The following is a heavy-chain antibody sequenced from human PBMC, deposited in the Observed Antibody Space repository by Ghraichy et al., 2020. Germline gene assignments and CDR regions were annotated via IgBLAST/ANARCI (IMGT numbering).Heavy chain of an antibody. D-gene: IGHD3-10*01. J-gene: IGHJ4*02. Sequence: SETLSLTCTVSGGSISSGGYYWSWIRQHPGKGLEWIGYIYYSGSTYYNPSLKSRVTISVDTSKNQFSLKLSSVTAADTAVYYCARVVSASGSYRYYFDYWGQGTLVTVSS. CDR3: ARVVSASGSYRYYFDY. V-gene: IGHV4-31*03. CDR1: GGSISSGGYY. CDR2: IYYSGST.